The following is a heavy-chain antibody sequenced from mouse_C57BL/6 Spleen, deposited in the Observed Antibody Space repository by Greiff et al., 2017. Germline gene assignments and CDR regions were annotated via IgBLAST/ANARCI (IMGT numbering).Heavy chain of an antibody. CDR1: GFSLTSYG. D-gene: IGHD2-3*01. CDR3: ARIYDGYYYAMDY. Sequence: VQLQESGPGLVAPSQSLSITCTVSGFSLTSYGVDWVRQSPGKGLEWLGVIWGVGSTNYNSALKSRLSISKDNSKSQVFLKMNSLQTDDTAMYYCARIYDGYYYAMDYWGQGTSVTVSS. J-gene: IGHJ4*01. V-gene: IGHV2-6*01. CDR2: IWGVGST.